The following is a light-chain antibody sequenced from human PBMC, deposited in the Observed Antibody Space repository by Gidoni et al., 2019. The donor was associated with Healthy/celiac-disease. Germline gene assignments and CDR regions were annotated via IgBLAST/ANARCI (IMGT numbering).Light chain of an antibody. J-gene: IGKJ5*01. Sequence: EIVLTQSPATLSLSPGERATLSCRASQSVSSYLAWYQQKPGQAPRLLIYDASNRATGIPARFSGSGSGTDFTLTISSLEPEDFAVYYCQQRSNWPPTTFGQXTRLDIK. CDR3: QQRSNWPPTT. CDR2: DAS. V-gene: IGKV3-11*01. CDR1: QSVSSY.